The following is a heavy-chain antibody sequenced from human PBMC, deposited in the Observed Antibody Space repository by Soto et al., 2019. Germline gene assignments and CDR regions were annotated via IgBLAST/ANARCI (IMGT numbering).Heavy chain of an antibody. D-gene: IGHD3-22*01. J-gene: IGHJ4*02. CDR2: IYYSGST. CDR1: GGSIISGDYY. CDR3: ARETYYYDSSGLLFDY. V-gene: IGHV4-30-4*01. Sequence: SETLSLTCTVSGGSIISGDYYWSWIRQPPGKGLEWIGYIYYSGSTYYNPSLKSRVTISVDTSKNQFSLKLSSVTAADTAVYYCARETYYYDSSGLLFDYWGQGTLVTVSS.